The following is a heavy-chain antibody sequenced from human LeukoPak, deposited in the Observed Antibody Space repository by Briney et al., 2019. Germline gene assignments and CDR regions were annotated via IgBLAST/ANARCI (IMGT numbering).Heavy chain of an antibody. D-gene: IGHD6-19*01. Sequence: ASVKVSCKASDYTFTNYGINWVRQAPGQGLEWMGWISAYNNNINYGQKFQGRVTMTTDTSTSTAYMELRSLRSDDTAVYYCARDGDSSGWSYYYYMDVWGKGTTVTISS. V-gene: IGHV1-18*01. CDR3: ARDGDSSGWSYYYYMDV. CDR2: ISAYNNNI. CDR1: DYTFTNYG. J-gene: IGHJ6*03.